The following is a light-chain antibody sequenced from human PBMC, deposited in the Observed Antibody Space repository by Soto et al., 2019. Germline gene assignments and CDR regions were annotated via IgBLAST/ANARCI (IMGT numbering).Light chain of an antibody. CDR3: QQLITYPQT. CDR2: AAS. J-gene: IGKJ1*01. V-gene: IGKV1-9*01. CDR1: QGISTY. Sequence: DIQMTQSPSFLSASVGDRVTMTCRASQGISTYLAWYQQKTGKAPKXXIYAASTLQSGVPSRFSVIVSGTELAIEISSLQPEDGETYDGQQLITYPQTFGQGTKVDIK.